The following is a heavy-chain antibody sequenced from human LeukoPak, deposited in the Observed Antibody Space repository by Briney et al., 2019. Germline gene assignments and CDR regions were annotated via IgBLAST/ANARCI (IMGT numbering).Heavy chain of an antibody. J-gene: IGHJ6*03. CDR2: INWNGSGA. CDR3: ARARYSSSWYYFSREYYMDV. D-gene: IGHD6-13*01. V-gene: IGHV3-20*04. CDR1: GFTFDDYG. Sequence: GGSLRLSCAASGFTFDDYGMSWVRQVPGKGLEWVSGINWNGSGAGYADSVKGRFTISRDISKNTLYLQMNSLRAEDTAVYYCARARYSSSWYYFSREYYMDVWGKGTTVTVSS.